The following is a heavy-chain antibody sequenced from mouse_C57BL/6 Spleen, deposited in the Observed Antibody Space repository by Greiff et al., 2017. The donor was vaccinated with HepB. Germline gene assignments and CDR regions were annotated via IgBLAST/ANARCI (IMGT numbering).Heavy chain of an antibody. CDR3: AREEGYYGSFFDY. V-gene: IGHV3-6*01. D-gene: IGHD1-1*01. Sequence: VQLQQSGPGLVKPSQSLSLTCSVTGYSITSGYYWNWIRQFPGNKLEWMGYISYDGSNNYNPSLKNRISITRDTSKNQFFLKLNSVTTEDTATYYCAREEGYYGSFFDYWGQGTTLTVSS. CDR2: ISYDGSN. CDR1: GYSITSGYY. J-gene: IGHJ2*01.